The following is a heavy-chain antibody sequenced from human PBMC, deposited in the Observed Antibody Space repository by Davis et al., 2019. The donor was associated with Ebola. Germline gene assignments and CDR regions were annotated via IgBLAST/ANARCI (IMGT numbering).Heavy chain of an antibody. V-gene: IGHV3-21*01. Sequence: GESLKISCAASGGSGSSYSMNWVRQAPGKGLEWVSSISSSSSYIYYADSVKGRFTISRDNAKNSLYLQMNSLRAEDTAVYYCARDRPLDFFFGDYYGMDVWGQGTTVTVSS. J-gene: IGHJ6*02. CDR1: GGSGSSYS. D-gene: IGHD3-16*01. CDR3: ARDRPLDFFFGDYYGMDV. CDR2: ISSSSSYI.